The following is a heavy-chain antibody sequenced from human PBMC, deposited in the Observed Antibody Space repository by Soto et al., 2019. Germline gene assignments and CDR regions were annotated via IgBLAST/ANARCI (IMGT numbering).Heavy chain of an antibody. Sequence: QVQLVQSGAEVKKPGASVKVSCKASGYTFTSYGISWVRQAPGQGLEWMGWIRAYNGNTNYAQKLQDRVTMTTDTPTSTAYMERRSLRSEDTAVYYCARDLPTMDVWGQGTTVTVSS. CDR3: ARDLPTMDV. CDR1: GYTFTSYG. CDR2: IRAYNGNT. J-gene: IGHJ6*02. V-gene: IGHV1-18*01.